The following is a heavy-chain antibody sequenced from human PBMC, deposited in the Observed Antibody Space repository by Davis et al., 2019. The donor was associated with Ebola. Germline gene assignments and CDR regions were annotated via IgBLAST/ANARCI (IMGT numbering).Heavy chain of an antibody. CDR3: ARGGSSWFLGNWFDP. Sequence: AASVKVSCKASGGTFSSYAISWVRQAPGQGLEWMGRIIPILSIANYAQKFQGRVTMTRNTSISTAYMELSSLRSEDTAVYYCARGGSSWFLGNWFDPWGQGTLVTVSS. J-gene: IGHJ5*02. V-gene: IGHV1-69*04. CDR1: GGTFSSYA. CDR2: IIPILSIA. D-gene: IGHD6-13*01.